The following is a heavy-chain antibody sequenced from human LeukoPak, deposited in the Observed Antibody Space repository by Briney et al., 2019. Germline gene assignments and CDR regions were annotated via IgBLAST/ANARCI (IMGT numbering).Heavy chain of an antibody. CDR3: ASGSSSSQNKKLDY. D-gene: IGHD6-6*01. Sequence: GASVKVSCKASGGTFSSYAISWVRQAPGQGLEWMGGIIPIFGTANYAQKFQGRVTMTRDTSISTAYMELSRLRSDDTAVYYCASGSSSSQNKKLDYWGQGTLVTVSS. CDR2: IIPIFGTA. J-gene: IGHJ4*02. V-gene: IGHV1-69*05. CDR1: GGTFSSYA.